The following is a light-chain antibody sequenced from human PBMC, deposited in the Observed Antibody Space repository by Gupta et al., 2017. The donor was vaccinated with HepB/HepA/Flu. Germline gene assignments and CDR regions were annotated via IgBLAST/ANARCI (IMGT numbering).Light chain of an antibody. Sequence: DIQMNQSPSYLSASVGDRVTITCRARQDIRNDLGWFQQKPGKGPKRLIYDASNLQSGVPSRFGGSGSGTEFTLTISSLQPEDFATYYCLQHNSYSRTFGQGTKVEI. CDR3: LQHNSYSRT. V-gene: IGKV1-17*01. J-gene: IGKJ1*01. CDR2: DAS. CDR1: QDIRND.